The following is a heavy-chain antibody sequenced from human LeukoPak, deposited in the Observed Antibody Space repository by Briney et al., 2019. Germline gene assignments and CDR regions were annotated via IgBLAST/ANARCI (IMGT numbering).Heavy chain of an antibody. V-gene: IGHV3-30*18. J-gene: IGHJ6*02. D-gene: IGHD1-26*01. Sequence: PGRSLRLSCAASGFTFSRYGMNWVRQAPGKGLEWVAAISDDGDYKSYADSVKGRFTISRDNSKNTLYLEMNSMRREDTAVYYCAKGLHIVGTTYYGIDVWGQGTTVTVSS. CDR1: GFTFSRYG. CDR2: ISDDGDYK. CDR3: AKGLHIVGTTYYGIDV.